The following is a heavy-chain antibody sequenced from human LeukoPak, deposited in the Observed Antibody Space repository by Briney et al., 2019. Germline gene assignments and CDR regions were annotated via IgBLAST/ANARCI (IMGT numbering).Heavy chain of an antibody. Sequence: PSETLSLTCAVSGGSISSSNWWSWVRQPPGKGLEWIGEIYHSGSTNYNPSLKSRVTISVDKSKNQFSLKLSSVTAADTAVYYCARDSVFITMVRGVTKITTGFDYWGQGTLVTVSS. CDR1: GGSISSSNW. CDR2: IYHSGST. V-gene: IGHV4-4*02. J-gene: IGHJ4*02. CDR3: ARDSVFITMVRGVTKITTGFDY. D-gene: IGHD3-10*01.